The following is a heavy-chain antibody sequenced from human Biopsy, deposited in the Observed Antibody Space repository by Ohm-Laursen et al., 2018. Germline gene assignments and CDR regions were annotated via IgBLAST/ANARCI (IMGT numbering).Heavy chain of an antibody. CDR3: ARTPRDSFWSGSYKRGLWFDP. V-gene: IGHV4-59*01. CDR1: GGSIISYH. D-gene: IGHD3-3*01. J-gene: IGHJ5*02. CDR2: VYNGGIT. Sequence: GTLSLTCSVSGGSIISYHWTWIRQPPGKGLEWIGHVYNGGITNYNPSLKSRVTISKDTSKNQFSLQVNSVTAADTAVYYCARTPRDSFWSGSYKRGLWFDPWGQGTLVIASS.